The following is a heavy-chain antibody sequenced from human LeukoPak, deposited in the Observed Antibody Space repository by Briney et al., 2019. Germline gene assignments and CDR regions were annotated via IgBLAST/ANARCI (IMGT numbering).Heavy chain of an antibody. V-gene: IGHV4-59*12. Sequence: SETLSLTCTVSGGSISRYYWSWIRQPPGKGLEWIGYISYSGSTNYNPSLKSRVTMSVDTSKNQFSLKLSSVTAADAAVYYCARDLGGSYYWYFDLWGRGTLVTVSS. CDR3: ARDLGGSYYWYFDL. CDR2: ISYSGST. CDR1: GGSISRYY. J-gene: IGHJ2*01. D-gene: IGHD1-26*01.